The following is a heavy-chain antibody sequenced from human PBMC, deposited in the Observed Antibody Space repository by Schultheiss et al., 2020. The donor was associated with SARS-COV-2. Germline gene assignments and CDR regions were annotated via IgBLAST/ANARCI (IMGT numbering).Heavy chain of an antibody. Sequence: SETLSLTCTVSGGSISSYYWSWIRQPPGKALEWIGEINHSGSTNYNPSLKSRVTISVDTSKNQFSLKLSSVTAADTAVYYCARVGYSYGLDYYYYGMDVWGQGTTVTVSS. CDR3: ARVGYSYGLDYYYYGMDV. CDR2: INHSGST. V-gene: IGHV4-34*01. D-gene: IGHD5-18*01. J-gene: IGHJ6*02. CDR1: GGSISSYY.